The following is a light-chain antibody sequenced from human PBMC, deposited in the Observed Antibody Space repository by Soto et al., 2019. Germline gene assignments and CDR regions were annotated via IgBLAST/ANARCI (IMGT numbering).Light chain of an antibody. CDR2: XVS. Sequence: QSALTQPASVSGSPGQSITISCXGTSSDVGGYNYVSWYQQHPGKAPKXMIXXVSNRPSGVSNRFSGSKSGNTASLTISGLQAEDEADYYCSSYTSSSIVVFGGGTKLTVL. CDR1: SSDVGGYNY. V-gene: IGLV2-14*01. J-gene: IGLJ2*01. CDR3: SSYTSSSIVV.